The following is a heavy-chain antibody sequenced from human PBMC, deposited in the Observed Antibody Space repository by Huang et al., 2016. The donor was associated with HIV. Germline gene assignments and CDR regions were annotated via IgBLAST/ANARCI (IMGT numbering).Heavy chain of an antibody. J-gene: IGHJ4*02. D-gene: IGHD1-26*01. CDR1: GFTFGSSA. CDR2: ILVGNGNT. Sequence: QMQVLQSGPEVKKPGTSVKVSCKASGFTFGSSAVQWVRQARGQRLEWIGWILVGNGNTKYAQKFHERVIISWDMSLTTAYMELHSLTSEDTAMYYCAADTGFYRILGSWGQGTLVTVSS. CDR3: AADTGFYRILGS. V-gene: IGHV1-58*01.